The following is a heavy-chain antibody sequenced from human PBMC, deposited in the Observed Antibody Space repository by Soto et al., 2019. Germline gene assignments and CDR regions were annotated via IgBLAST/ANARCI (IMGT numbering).Heavy chain of an antibody. CDR2: ISAHNGNT. J-gene: IGHJ4*02. D-gene: IGHD1-1*01. Sequence: QVHLVQSGAEVKKPGASVKVSCKASGYTFTSYGITWVRQAPGQGLEWMGWISAHNGNTDYAQKLQGRVIVTRDTSTSTAYMELRSPRSDDTAVYYGARGRYGDYWGQGALFTVSS. V-gene: IGHV1-18*01. CDR1: GYTFTSYG. CDR3: ARGRYGDY.